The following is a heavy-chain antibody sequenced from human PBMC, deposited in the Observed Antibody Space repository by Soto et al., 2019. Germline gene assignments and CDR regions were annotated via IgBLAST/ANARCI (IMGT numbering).Heavy chain of an antibody. CDR3: AKGMGVASGGPLEY. J-gene: IGHJ4*02. CDR2: IYPSGNT. Sequence: SETLSLTCAVSGGSISSSNWWSWVRRPPGKELEWIGEIYPSGNTNYNPSLKGRVTISVDKSKNLFSLKVNFVTAADAAVYYCAKGMGVASGGPLEYWGQGTLVTVSS. D-gene: IGHD1-1*01. CDR1: GGSISSSNW. V-gene: IGHV4-4*02.